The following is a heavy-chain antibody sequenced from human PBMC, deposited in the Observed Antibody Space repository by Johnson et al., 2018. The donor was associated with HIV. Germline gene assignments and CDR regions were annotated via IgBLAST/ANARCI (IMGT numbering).Heavy chain of an antibody. CDR3: AREGYYGSGSYNACDI. CDR2: ISYDGSNK. D-gene: IGHD3-10*01. J-gene: IGHJ3*02. CDR1: GFTFSSYA. V-gene: IGHV3-30*04. Sequence: QVQLVESGGGVVQPGRSLRLSCAASGFTFSSYAMHWVRQAPGKGLEWVAVISYDGSNKYYADSVKGRFTISRDNSKNTLYLQMNSLRAEDTAVYYCAREGYYGSGSYNACDIWGQGTMVTVSS.